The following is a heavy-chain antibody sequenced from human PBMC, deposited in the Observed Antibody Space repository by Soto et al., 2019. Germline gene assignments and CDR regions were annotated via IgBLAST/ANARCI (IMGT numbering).Heavy chain of an antibody. D-gene: IGHD4-4*01. CDR1: GGSISSGGYY. V-gene: IGHV4-31*03. CDR2: IYYSGST. J-gene: IGHJ5*02. CDR3: ARHPSNFWFDP. Sequence: PSETLSLTCTVSGGSISSGGYYWSWIRQHPGKGLEWIGYIYYSGSTYYNPSLKSRVTISVDTSKSQFSLKLSSVTAADMAVYYCARHPSNFWFDPWGQGTLVTVSS.